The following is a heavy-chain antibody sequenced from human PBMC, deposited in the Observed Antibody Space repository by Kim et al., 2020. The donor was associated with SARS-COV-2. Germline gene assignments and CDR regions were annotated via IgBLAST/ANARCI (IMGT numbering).Heavy chain of an antibody. V-gene: IGHV3-33*01. CDR1: GFTFSSYG. J-gene: IGHJ4*02. CDR3: AREKADSSGWFAAFDY. D-gene: IGHD6-13*01. Sequence: GGSLRLSCAASGFTFSSYGMHWVRQAPGKGLEWVAVIWYDGSHKYYADSVKGRITISRDNSKNTLYLQMNSLRAEDTAVYYCAREKADSSGWFAAFDYWGQGTLVTVSS. CDR2: IWYDGSHK.